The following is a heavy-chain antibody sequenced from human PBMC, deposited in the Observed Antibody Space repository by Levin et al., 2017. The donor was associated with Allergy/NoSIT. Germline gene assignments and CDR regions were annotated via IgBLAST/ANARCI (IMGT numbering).Heavy chain of an antibody. CDR1: GFSLSTGGVG. Sequence: ASGPTLVKPTQTLTLTCTFSGFSLSTGGVGVGWIRQSPGKALEWLALIYWDDDKRYSPSLKNRGTITKDTSKNQVVLRITNMDPMDTATYDCAHQQWLGRYYFDYWGQGTRVTVSS. J-gene: IGHJ4*02. CDR2: IYWDDDK. V-gene: IGHV2-5*02. CDR3: AHQQWLGRYYFDY. D-gene: IGHD6-19*01.